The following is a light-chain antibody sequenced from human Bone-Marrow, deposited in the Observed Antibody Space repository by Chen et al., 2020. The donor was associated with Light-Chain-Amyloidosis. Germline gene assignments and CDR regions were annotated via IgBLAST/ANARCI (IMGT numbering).Light chain of an antibody. CDR3: MIWHSSASV. Sequence: QAVLTQPSSLSASPGASASLTCTLRSGINVGTYRIYWYQQKPGSPPQYLLRYRSDSDKQQGSGVPSRFSGSKDASANAGFLLISGLQSEDEADYYCMIWHSSASVFGGGTKLTVL. J-gene: IGLJ2*01. V-gene: IGLV5-45*02. CDR1: SGINVGTYR. CDR2: YRSDSDK.